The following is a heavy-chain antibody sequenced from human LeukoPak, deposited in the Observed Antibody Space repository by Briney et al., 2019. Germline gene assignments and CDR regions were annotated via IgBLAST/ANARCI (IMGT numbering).Heavy chain of an antibody. CDR3: ARGPIPSGYSSSWYEVGFDP. J-gene: IGHJ5*02. CDR1: GGSISSSSYY. CDR2: IYTSGST. Sequence: SETLSLTCTVSGGSISSSSYYWSWIRQPAGKGLEWIGRIYTSGSTNYNPSLKSRVTISVDTSKNQFSLKLSSVTAADTAVYYCARGPIPSGYSSSWYEVGFDPWGQGTLVTVSS. V-gene: IGHV4-61*02. D-gene: IGHD6-13*01.